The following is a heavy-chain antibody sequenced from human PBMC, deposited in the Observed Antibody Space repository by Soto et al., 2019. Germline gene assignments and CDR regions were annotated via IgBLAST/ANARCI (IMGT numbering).Heavy chain of an antibody. V-gene: IGHV3-30-3*01. D-gene: IGHD2-15*01. J-gene: IGHJ6*02. CDR3: ARDECSGGSCYGMDV. CDR2: ISYDGSNK. CDR1: GFTFSSYA. Sequence: QVQLVESGGGVVQPGRSLRLSCAASGFTFSSYAMHWVRQAPGKGLEWVAVISYDGSNKYYADSVKGRFTISRDNSXXTLYLQMNSLRAEDTAVYYCARDECSGGSCYGMDVWGQGTTVTVSS.